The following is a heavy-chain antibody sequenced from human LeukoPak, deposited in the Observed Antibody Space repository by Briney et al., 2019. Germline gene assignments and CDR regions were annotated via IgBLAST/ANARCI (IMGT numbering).Heavy chain of an antibody. Sequence: AGGSLRLSCVASGFTFSSYWMSWVRQAPGKGLEWAANIKQDGSEKYYVDSVKGRFTISRHNSKNTLYLQTSSLRAEDTAVYFCARSAARLRYYYAMDVWGQGTTVTVCS. CDR1: GFTFSSYW. D-gene: IGHD6-6*01. J-gene: IGHJ6*02. CDR2: IKQDGSEK. CDR3: ARSAARLRYYYAMDV. V-gene: IGHV3-7*05.